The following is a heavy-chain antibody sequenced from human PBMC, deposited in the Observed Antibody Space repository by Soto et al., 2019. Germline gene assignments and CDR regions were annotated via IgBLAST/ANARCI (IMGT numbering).Heavy chain of an antibody. CDR1: GGSVSSGSYY. J-gene: IGHJ4*02. Sequence: QVQRQVSGPGLVKPSETLSLTCTVSGGSVSSGSYYWSWIRQPPGKGLEWIGYIYYSGSTNYNPSLKSRVTISVDTSKNQFSLKLSSVTAADTAVYYCARVTIFGVVVDYWGQGTLVTVSS. V-gene: IGHV4-61*01. CDR3: ARVTIFGVVVDY. D-gene: IGHD3-3*01. CDR2: IYYSGST.